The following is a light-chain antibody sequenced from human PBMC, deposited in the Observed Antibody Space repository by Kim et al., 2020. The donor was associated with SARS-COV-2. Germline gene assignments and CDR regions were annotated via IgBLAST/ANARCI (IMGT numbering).Light chain of an antibody. Sequence: SYELTQPPSVSVAPGKTATITGGGKNFDSISVHWYQQKPGQAPLLVMYHDKDRPSGISERFSGSSSDTTATLTITRVEDGDEADYYCQVWDTSSDTVVFGGGTKLTVL. CDR1: NFDSIS. CDR2: HDK. V-gene: IGLV3-21*04. J-gene: IGLJ2*01. CDR3: QVWDTSSDTVV.